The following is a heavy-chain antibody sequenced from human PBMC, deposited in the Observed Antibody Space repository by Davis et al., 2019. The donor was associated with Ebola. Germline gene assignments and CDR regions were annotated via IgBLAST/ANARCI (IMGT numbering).Heavy chain of an antibody. CDR3: ARDGLARGLRSYFDP. CDR1: GYTFTGYY. Sequence: AASVKVSCKASGYTFTGYYMHWVRQAPGQGLEWMGIINPSGGSTSYAQKFQGRVTMTRDTSTSTVYMELSSLRSEDTAVYYCARDGLARGLRSYFDPWGQGTLVTVSS. D-gene: IGHD4-17*01. CDR2: INPSGGST. V-gene: IGHV1-46*01. J-gene: IGHJ5*02.